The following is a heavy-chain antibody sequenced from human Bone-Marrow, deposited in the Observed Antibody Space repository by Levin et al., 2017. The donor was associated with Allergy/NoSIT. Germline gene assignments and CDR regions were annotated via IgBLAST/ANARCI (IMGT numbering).Heavy chain of an antibody. Sequence: SQTLSLTCTVSGGSISSYYWSWIRQPAGKGLEWIGRIYTSGSTNYNPSLKSRVTMSVDTSKNQFSLKLSSVTAADTAVYYCARSYCSGGSCYREYFDYWGQGTLVTVSS. CDR3: ARSYCSGGSCYREYFDY. D-gene: IGHD2-15*01. J-gene: IGHJ4*02. CDR1: GGSISSYY. CDR2: IYTSGST. V-gene: IGHV4-4*07.